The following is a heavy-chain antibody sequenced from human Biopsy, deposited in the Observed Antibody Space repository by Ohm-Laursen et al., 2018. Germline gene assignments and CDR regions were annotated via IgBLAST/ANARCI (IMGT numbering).Heavy chain of an antibody. D-gene: IGHD3-16*01. CDR3: ARLTGDYIWGNWRINHDPFDI. CDR1: GGSFSGYY. J-gene: IGHJ3*02. CDR2: VSHSGST. Sequence: TLSLTCVVSGGSFSGYYWSWIRQTPGKGLEWIGEVSHSGSTNYSPSLKSRVTISVDTSKNQFSLNLSSVTAADTAVYYCARLTGDYIWGNWRINHDPFDIWDQGTSVTVSS. V-gene: IGHV4-34*01.